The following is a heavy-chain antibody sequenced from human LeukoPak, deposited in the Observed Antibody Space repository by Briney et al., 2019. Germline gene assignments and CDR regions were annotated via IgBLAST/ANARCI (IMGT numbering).Heavy chain of an antibody. CDR2: IYYSGST. V-gene: IGHV4-31*03. J-gene: IGHJ4*02. D-gene: IGHD3-22*01. CDR1: GGSISSGGYY. Sequence: SETLSLTCTVSGGSISSGGYYWSWIRQHPGKDLEWIGYIYYSGSTYYNPSLKSRVTISVDTSKNQFSLKLSSVTAADTAVYYCARGRSYYYDSSGYLGYWGQGTLVTVSS. CDR3: ARGRSYYYDSSGYLGY.